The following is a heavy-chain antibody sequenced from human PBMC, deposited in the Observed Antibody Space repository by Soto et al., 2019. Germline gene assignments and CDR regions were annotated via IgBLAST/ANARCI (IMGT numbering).Heavy chain of an antibody. CDR2: IYYSGST. J-gene: IGHJ4*02. D-gene: IGHD2-15*01. CDR3: ARDGGKWYYFDY. V-gene: IGHV4-59*01. CDR1: GGSISSYY. Sequence: PSETLSLTCTVSGGSISSYYWSWIRQPPGKGLEWIGYIYYSGSTNYNPSLKSRVTISVDTSKNQFSLKLSSVTAADTAVYYCARDGGKWYYFDYWGQGTLVTVSS.